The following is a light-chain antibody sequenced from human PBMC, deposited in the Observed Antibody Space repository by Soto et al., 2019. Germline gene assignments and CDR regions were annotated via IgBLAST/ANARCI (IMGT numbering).Light chain of an antibody. Sequence: EIVLTQSPGTLSLSPGERATLSCRASQSVSRSFLAWYQQNPGQAPRLLIYGASSRATGIPDRFSGSGSGTDLTLTISRLEPKDFAVYFCQQHDSSPRTFGHGTKVEIK. CDR3: QQHDSSPRT. J-gene: IGKJ1*01. V-gene: IGKV3-20*01. CDR2: GAS. CDR1: QSVSRSF.